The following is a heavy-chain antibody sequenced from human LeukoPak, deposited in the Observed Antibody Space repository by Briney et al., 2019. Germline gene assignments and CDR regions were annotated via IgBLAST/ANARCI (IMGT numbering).Heavy chain of an antibody. Sequence: SETLSLTCTVSGDSVSTYYWSWIRQPAGKGLEWIGRIYASGSTNYNPSLKSRVTISVDTSKNQFSLKLSSVTAADTAVYYCARGGRYYYDSSGYLPFDYWGQGTLVTVSS. V-gene: IGHV4-4*07. CDR1: GDSVSTYY. J-gene: IGHJ4*02. D-gene: IGHD3-22*01. CDR2: IYASGST. CDR3: ARGGRYYYDSSGYLPFDY.